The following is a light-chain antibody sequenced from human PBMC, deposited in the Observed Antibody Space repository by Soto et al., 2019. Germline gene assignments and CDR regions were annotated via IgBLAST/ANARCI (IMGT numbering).Light chain of an antibody. V-gene: IGKV3-15*01. CDR2: GAS. CDR1: QSVSNN. CDR3: QQYNNWPPT. J-gene: IGKJ2*01. Sequence: EIVMTQSPATLSVSPGERATLSCRASQSVSNNLAWYQQKPGQAPRLLIYGASTRATGIPARFSGSGSGTAFTLTISSLQSADFAVYSCQQYNNWPPTFGQGTKLEIK.